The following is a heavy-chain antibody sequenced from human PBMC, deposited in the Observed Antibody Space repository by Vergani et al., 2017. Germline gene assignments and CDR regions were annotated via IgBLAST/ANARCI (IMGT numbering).Heavy chain of an antibody. CDR2: IWHDGSNE. J-gene: IGHJ4*02. D-gene: IGHD2-21*01. Sequence: QVQLVESGGGVVQPGKSLSLSCETSGFIFSDYVMHWVRQAPGKGLEWVAGIWHDGSNEKYVDSVKGRFTISRDDSKNTVYLQINSLRAEDTAFYYCADLYGDDGFSPFWGQGTLVTVSS. CDR3: ADLYGDDGFSPF. CDR1: GFIFSDYV. V-gene: IGHV3-33*01.